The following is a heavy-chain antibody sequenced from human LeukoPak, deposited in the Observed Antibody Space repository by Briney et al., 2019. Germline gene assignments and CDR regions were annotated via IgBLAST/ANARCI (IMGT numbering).Heavy chain of an antibody. V-gene: IGHV4-39*01. CDR3: ARVFEMATIRKLYYFDH. CDR2: IYYSGSA. J-gene: IGHJ4*02. D-gene: IGHD5-24*01. CDR1: GGSIGRSSYF. Sequence: TSETLSLTCRVSGGSIGRSSYFWGWIRQPPGKGPEWIGSIYYSGSAYYNPSLRRRVTISVDTSKNQFSLKFSSVTAADTAIYYCARVFEMATIRKLYYFDHWGQETLVTVSS.